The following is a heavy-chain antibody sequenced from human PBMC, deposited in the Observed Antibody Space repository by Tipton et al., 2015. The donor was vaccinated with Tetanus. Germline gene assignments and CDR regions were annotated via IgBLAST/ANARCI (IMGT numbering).Heavy chain of an antibody. CDR3: ARGIGSGGYYPFDY. Sequence: SLRLSCAASGFTFSSHGMHWVRQAPGKGLEWVSGISGSGGTTYHADSVKGRFTVSRDNSKNTLFLEMNSLRVEDTAVYYCARGIGSGGYYPFDYWGQGTLVTVAS. CDR2: ISGSGGTT. CDR1: GFTFSSHG. D-gene: IGHD3-22*01. V-gene: IGHV3-23*01. J-gene: IGHJ4*02.